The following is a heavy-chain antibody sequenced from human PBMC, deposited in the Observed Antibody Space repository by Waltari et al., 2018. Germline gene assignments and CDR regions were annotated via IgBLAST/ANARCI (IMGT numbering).Heavy chain of an antibody. CDR3: TRGGWKTTDYGMDV. V-gene: IGHV4-59*01. J-gene: IGHJ6*02. D-gene: IGHD1-1*01. CDR2: IYYTGSS. Sequence: VHLQESGPGLVRPAETLSLTCTVSGGPISNYYWNWIRQPPGKGLEWIGSIYYTGSSNYSPSLKSRLTRTVDMSANQFSLSLTSVTAADTAMYYCTRGGWKTTDYGMDVWGQGTTVVVSS. CDR1: GGPISNYY.